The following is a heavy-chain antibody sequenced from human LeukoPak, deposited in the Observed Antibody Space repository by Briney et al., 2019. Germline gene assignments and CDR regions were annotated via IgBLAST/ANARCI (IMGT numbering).Heavy chain of an antibody. Sequence: GGSLRLSCAASELAFSSHWMSWVRQAPGKGLEWVANINKDGSEARYLDSVRGRLTISRDNAKDSVYLQMNSLRAEDTAVYYCARDPASPVPFDYWGQGTLVTVSS. CDR1: ELAFSSHW. V-gene: IGHV3-7*05. CDR3: ARDPASPVPFDY. J-gene: IGHJ4*02. CDR2: INKDGSEA.